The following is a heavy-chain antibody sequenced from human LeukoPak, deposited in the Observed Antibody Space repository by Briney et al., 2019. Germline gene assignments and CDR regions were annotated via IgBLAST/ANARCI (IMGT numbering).Heavy chain of an antibody. J-gene: IGHJ4*02. CDR3: ARESYSSSWYVRETYFDY. CDR2: IIPIFGTA. Sequence: GASVKVSCKASGGTFSSYAISWVRQAPGQGLEWMGGIIPIFGTANYAQKFQGRVTITTDESTSTAYMELSSLRSEDTAVYYCARESYSSSWYVRETYFDYWGQGTLVTVFS. D-gene: IGHD6-13*01. V-gene: IGHV1-69*05. CDR1: GGTFSSYA.